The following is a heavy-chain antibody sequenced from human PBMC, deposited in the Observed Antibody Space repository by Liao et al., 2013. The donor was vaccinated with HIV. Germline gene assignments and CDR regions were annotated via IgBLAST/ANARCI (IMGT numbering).Heavy chain of an antibody. CDR2: IFYTGKT. J-gene: IGHJ4*02. CDR3: AREVSPTIIPTPADFDY. CDR1: GASMTSDTYY. D-gene: IGHD5-24*01. Sequence: QLQLQESGPGLVKPSETLSLTCIVSGASMTSDTYYWGWIRQPPGKSLEWIGCIFYTGKTYYSPSLESRTTISIDKSKSQFSLTLNSVTAADTARYYCAREVSPTIIPTPADFDYWGRGTLVTVTS. V-gene: IGHV4-39*07.